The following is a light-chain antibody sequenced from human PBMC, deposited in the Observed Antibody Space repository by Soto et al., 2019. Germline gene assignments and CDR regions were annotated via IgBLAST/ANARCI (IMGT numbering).Light chain of an antibody. CDR3: SSFPGRFTIV. CDR2: ECT. J-gene: IGLJ1*01. Sequence: SALTQPGSISGTPGQSIAISCIGTRSDGGAYNYFSWYHQQPGKSPKLMICECTNRPSGGSDRFSCSKSSTTPSLTVPGLQAEDEADHYYSSFPGRFTIVFRTGTKVTVL. V-gene: IGLV2-14*01. CDR1: RSDGGAYNY.